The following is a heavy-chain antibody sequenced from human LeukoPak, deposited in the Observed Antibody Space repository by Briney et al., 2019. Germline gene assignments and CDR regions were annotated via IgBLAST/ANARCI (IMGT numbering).Heavy chain of an antibody. CDR3: AGDPAAAGYVDY. CDR1: GFTVSGNY. J-gene: IGHJ4*02. V-gene: IGHV3-53*01. CDR2: IYSGGST. D-gene: IGHD6-13*01. Sequence: GGSLRLSCAASGFTVSGNYTSWVRQAPGKGLEWVSVIYSGGSTYYADSVKGRFTISRDSSKNTLYLQMYSLRAEDTAVYYCAGDPAAAGYVDYWGQGTLVTVSS.